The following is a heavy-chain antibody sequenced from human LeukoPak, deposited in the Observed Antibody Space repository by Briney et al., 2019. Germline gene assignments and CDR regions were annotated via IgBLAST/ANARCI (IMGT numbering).Heavy chain of an antibody. CDR1: GFTFSSYA. CDR3: AKDVVGYCTNGVCYSDY. CDR2: ISGSGGST. D-gene: IGHD2-8*01. V-gene: IGHV3-23*01. Sequence: GGSLRLSCAASGFTFSSYAMSWVRQAPGKGLEWVPAISGSGGSTYYADSVKGRFTISRDNSKNTLYLQMNSLRAEDTAVYYCAKDVVGYCTNGVCYSDYWGQGTLVTVSS. J-gene: IGHJ4*02.